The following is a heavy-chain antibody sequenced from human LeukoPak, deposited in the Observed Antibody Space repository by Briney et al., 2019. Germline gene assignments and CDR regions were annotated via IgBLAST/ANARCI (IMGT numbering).Heavy chain of an antibody. CDR2: ISSSSSTI. Sequence: GGSLRLSCAASGFTFSSYSMNWVRQAPGKGLEWVSYISSSSSTIYYADSVKGRFTISRDNAKNSLYLQMNSLRAEDTAIYYCAKENWGYNWKYDSSGSGINYWGQGTLVTFSS. J-gene: IGHJ4*02. CDR1: GFTFSSYS. V-gene: IGHV3-48*01. D-gene: IGHD3-22*01. CDR3: AKENWGYNWKYDSSGSGINY.